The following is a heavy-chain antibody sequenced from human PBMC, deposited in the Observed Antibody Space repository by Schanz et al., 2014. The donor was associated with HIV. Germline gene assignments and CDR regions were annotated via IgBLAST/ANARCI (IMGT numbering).Heavy chain of an antibody. CDR2: INTSGDT. J-gene: IGHJ5*02. Sequence: QVQLQQWGTGLLKPSATLSLTCAVYNGSFSASHWSWIRQSPGRGLEWIGDINTSGDTNYNPSLRIRVIISIDAPKNQFSLRLNSVTAADTAVYYCASSLIIATGELFQSWGQGTLVTVSS. D-gene: IGHD2-8*02. CDR3: ASSLIIATGELFQS. CDR1: NGSFSASH. V-gene: IGHV4-34*02.